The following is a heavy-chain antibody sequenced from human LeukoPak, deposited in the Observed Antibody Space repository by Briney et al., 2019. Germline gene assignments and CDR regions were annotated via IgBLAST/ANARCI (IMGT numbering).Heavy chain of an antibody. D-gene: IGHD3-16*01. CDR1: GFTFSSYS. CDR3: AREALGLSTKELDY. CDR2: ISSSSSYI. V-gene: IGHV3-21*01. J-gene: IGHJ4*02. Sequence: PGGSLRLSCAASGFTFSSYSMNWVRQAPGKGLEWVSSISSSSSYIYCADSVKGRFTISRDNAKNSLYLQMNSLRAEDTAVYYCAREALGLSTKELDYWGQGTLVTVSS.